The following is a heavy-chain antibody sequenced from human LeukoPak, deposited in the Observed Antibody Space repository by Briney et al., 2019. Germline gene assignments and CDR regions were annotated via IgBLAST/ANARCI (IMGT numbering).Heavy chain of an antibody. CDR2: INHSGST. Sequence: PSETLSLTCAVYGGSFSGYYWSWIRQPPGKGLEWIGEINHSGSTSYNPSLKSRVTISVDTSKNQFSLKLSSVTAADTAVYYCAREANRFPIHAFDIWGQGTMVTVSS. D-gene: IGHD1-14*01. CDR3: AREANRFPIHAFDI. J-gene: IGHJ3*02. V-gene: IGHV4-34*01. CDR1: GGSFSGYY.